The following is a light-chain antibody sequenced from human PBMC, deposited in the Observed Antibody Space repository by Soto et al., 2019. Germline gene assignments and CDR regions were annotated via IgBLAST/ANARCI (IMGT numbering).Light chain of an antibody. CDR1: QTVSSNY. V-gene: IGKV3-20*01. CDR3: QQYTGPPTT. CDR2: GAS. Sequence: EISLTQSPDTLSLSPGERVTLSCGASQTVSSNYLAWCQQRPGQAPRLLIYGASTRAAGIPDRFSGSGYGTDFNLTITRLETEDSAVYFCQQYTGPPTTFGQGTRLEIK. J-gene: IGKJ5*01.